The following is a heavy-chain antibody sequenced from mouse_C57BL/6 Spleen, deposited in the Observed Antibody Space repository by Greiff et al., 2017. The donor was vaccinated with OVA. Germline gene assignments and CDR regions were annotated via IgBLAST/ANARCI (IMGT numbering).Heavy chain of an antibody. CDR2: ISNGGGST. V-gene: IGHV5-12*01. J-gene: IGHJ2*01. CDR3: ARHESRYFDY. CDR1: GFTFSDYY. Sequence: EVKVVESGGGLVQPGGSLKLSCAASGFTFSDYYMYWVRQTPEKRLEWVAYISNGGGSTYYPDTVKGRFTISRDNAKNTLYLQMGRLKSEDTAMYYCARHESRYFDYWGQGTTLTVSS.